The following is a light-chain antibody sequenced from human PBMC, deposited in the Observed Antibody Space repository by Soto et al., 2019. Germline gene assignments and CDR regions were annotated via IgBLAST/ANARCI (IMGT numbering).Light chain of an antibody. V-gene: IGKV3-20*01. Sequence: EIVLTQSPGTLYLSPGERATLSCRASQSVSSSYLAWYQQKPGQAPRLLIYGASSRATGIPDRFSGSGSGTDFTLTISRLEPEDFAVYDCQQYGSSPWTFGQGTKVDIK. CDR3: QQYGSSPWT. CDR1: QSVSSSY. CDR2: GAS. J-gene: IGKJ1*01.